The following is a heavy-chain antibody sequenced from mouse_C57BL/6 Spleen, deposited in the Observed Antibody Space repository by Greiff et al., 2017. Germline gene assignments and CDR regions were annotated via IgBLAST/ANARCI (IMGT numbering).Heavy chain of an antibody. V-gene: IGHV1-82*01. J-gene: IGHJ3*01. CDR2: IYPGDGDT. CDR1: GYAFSSSW. D-gene: IGHD3-2*02. Sequence: QVQLQQSGPELVKPGASVKISCKASGYAFSSSWMNWVKQRPGKGLEWIGRIYPGDGDTNYNGKFKGKATLTADKSSSTAYMQLSSLTSEDSAVYFCARWDRLHLFAYWGQGTLVTVSA. CDR3: ARWDRLHLFAY.